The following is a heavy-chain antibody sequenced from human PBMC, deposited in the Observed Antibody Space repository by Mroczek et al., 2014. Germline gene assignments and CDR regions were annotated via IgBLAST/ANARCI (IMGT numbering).Heavy chain of an antibody. CDR1: GGSISSYY. Sequence: QVQLQESGPGLVKPSETLSLTCTVSGGSISSYYWSWIRQPPGKGLEWIGYIYYSGSTNYNPSLKSRVTISVDTSKNQFSLKLSSVTAADTAVYYCARGLQYSSSSEMLGHFDYWGQGTLVTVSS. CDR3: ARGLQYSSSSEMLGHFDY. V-gene: IGHV4-59*01. D-gene: IGHD6-6*01. J-gene: IGHJ4*02. CDR2: IYYSGST.